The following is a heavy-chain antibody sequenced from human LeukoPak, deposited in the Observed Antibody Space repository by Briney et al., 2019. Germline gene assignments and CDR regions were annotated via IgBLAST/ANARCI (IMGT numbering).Heavy chain of an antibody. CDR3: ARDGEVLSSSWFWFDP. Sequence: SETLSLTCTVSGGSISSYYWSWIRQPAGKGLEWIGRIYTSGSTNYNPSLKSRVTISVDTSKNQFSLKVRSVTAADTAVYYCARDGEVLSSSWFWFDPWGQGTLVTVSS. V-gene: IGHV4-4*07. J-gene: IGHJ5*02. D-gene: IGHD6-13*01. CDR1: GGSISSYY. CDR2: IYTSGST.